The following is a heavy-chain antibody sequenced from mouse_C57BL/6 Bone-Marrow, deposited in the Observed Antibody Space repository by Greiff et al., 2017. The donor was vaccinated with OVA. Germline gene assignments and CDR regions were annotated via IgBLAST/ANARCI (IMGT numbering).Heavy chain of an antibody. D-gene: IGHD4-1*01. V-gene: IGHV1-69*01. Sequence: QVQLQQPGAELVMPGASVKLSCKASGYTFTSYWMHWVKQRPGQGLEWIGEIDPSDSYTNYNQKFKGKSTLTVDKSSRTAYMQRSSLTSEDSAVYYCARYLRLWERWYFDVWGTGTTVTVSS. CDR2: IDPSDSYT. CDR3: ARYLRLWERWYFDV. J-gene: IGHJ1*03. CDR1: GYTFTSYW.